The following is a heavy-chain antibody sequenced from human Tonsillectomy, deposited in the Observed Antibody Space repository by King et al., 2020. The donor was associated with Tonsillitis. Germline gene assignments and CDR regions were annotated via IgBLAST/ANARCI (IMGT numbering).Heavy chain of an antibody. J-gene: IGHJ6*02. D-gene: IGHD3-3*01. CDR2: MSGAGART. CDR3: AKCPYDFWSGGLYYAMDV. V-gene: IGHV3-23*04. Sequence: DVQLVESGGGLVQPGGSLRLSCAASGFTFSTYAMTWFRQAPGKGLEWVSVMSGAGARTYHADSGKGRFTISRDNSKNTLYLQMNSLRVEDTAVYYCAKCPYDFWSGGLYYAMDVWGQGTTVTVSS. CDR1: GFTFSTYA.